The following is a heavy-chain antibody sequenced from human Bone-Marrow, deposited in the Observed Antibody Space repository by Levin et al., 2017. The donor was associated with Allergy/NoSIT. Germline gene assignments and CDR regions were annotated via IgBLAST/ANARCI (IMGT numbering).Heavy chain of an antibody. V-gene: IGHV3-9*01. CDR1: GFTFDDYA. D-gene: IGHD2-2*03. CDR3: AKDIGYCSSTSCRFGAFDI. CDR2: ISWNSGSI. J-gene: IGHJ3*02. Sequence: LSLTCAASGFTFDDYAMHWVRQAPGKGLEWVSGISWNSGSIGYADSVKGRFTISRDNAKNSLYLQMNSLRAEDTALYYCAKDIGYCSSTSCRFGAFDIWGQGTMVTVSS.